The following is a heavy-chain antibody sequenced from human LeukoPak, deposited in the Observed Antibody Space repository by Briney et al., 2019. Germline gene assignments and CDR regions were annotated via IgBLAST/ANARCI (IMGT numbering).Heavy chain of an antibody. CDR1: GFTFSSYA. J-gene: IGHJ5*02. CDR3: ARAWRSRDWFDP. D-gene: IGHD5-24*01. Sequence: GRSLRLSCAASGFTFSSYAMRWVRQAPGKGLEWVAVISYDGSNKYYADSVKGRFTISRGNSKNTLYLQMNSLRAEDTAVYYCARAWRSRDWFDPWGQGTLVTVSS. V-gene: IGHV3-30*04. CDR2: ISYDGSNK.